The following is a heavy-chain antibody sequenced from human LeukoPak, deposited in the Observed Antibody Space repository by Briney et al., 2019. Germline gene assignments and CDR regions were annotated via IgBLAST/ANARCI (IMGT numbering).Heavy chain of an antibody. V-gene: IGHV4-39*01. J-gene: IGHJ4*02. Sequence: SETLSLTCSVSGDSIRRGTYSWGWIRQPPGKGLEWIGSISYTGSTYYNPSLKSRVTISVDTSKNQFPLKMSSVTAADTAVYYCARHAGDIAASGTRPFEYWGQGTLVTVSS. CDR3: ARHAGDIAASGTRPFEY. CDR1: GDSIRRGTYS. D-gene: IGHD6-13*01. CDR2: ISYTGST.